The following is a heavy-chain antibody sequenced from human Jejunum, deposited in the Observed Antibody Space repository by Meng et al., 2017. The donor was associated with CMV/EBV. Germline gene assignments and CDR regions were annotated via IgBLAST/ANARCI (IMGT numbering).Heavy chain of an antibody. CDR1: DEYT. V-gene: IGHV3-43*01. J-gene: IGHJ6*02. CDR3: AKDRVAARPGYYYSGLDV. D-gene: IGHD6-6*01. Sequence: DEYTMHWVRQASGKGLEWVCLISWDGDTIYYTDSVKGRFTISRDNSKNSLYLQMNSLRTEDTALYYCAKDRVAARPGYYYSGLDVWGQGTTVTVSS. CDR2: ISWDGDTI.